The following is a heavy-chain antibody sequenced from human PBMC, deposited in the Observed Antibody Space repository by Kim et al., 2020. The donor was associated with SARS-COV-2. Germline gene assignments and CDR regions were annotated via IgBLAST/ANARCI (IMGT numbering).Heavy chain of an antibody. CDR1: GFTFSSYG. Sequence: GGSLRLSCAASGFTFSSYGMHWVRQAPGKGLEWVAVIWYDGSNKYYADSVKGRFTISRDNSKNTLYLQMNSLRAEDTAVYYCARNVFGSSSRILNYYFDYWGQGTLVIVSS. CDR3: ARNVFGSSSRILNYYFDY. J-gene: IGHJ4*02. D-gene: IGHD6-13*01. V-gene: IGHV3-33*01. CDR2: IWYDGSNK.